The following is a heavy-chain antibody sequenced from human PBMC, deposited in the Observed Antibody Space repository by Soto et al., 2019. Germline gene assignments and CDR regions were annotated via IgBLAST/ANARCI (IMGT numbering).Heavy chain of an antibody. CDR2: INAGNGNT. J-gene: IGHJ5*02. D-gene: IGHD1-1*01. CDR1: GYTFTSYA. CDR3: ARETSGMAKLSWFDP. Sequence: QVQLVQSGAEVKKPGASVKVSWKASGYTFTSYAMHWVRQAPGQRLEWMGWINAGNGNTKYSQKFQGRVTITRDTSASTAYMELSSLRSEDTAVYYCARETSGMAKLSWFDPWGQGTLVTVSS. V-gene: IGHV1-3*01.